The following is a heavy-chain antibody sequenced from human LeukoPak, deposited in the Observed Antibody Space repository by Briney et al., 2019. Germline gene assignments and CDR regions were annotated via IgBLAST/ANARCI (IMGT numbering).Heavy chain of an antibody. CDR2: ISSSSSYI. V-gene: IGHV3-21*01. CDR3: ARDRDGYNRY. D-gene: IGHD5-24*01. CDR1: GFTFSSYA. J-gene: IGHJ4*02. Sequence: GGSLRLSCAASGFTFSSYAMSWVRQAPGKGLEWVSSISSSSSYIYYADSVKGRFTISRDNAKNSLYLQMNSLRAEDTAVYYCARDRDGYNRYWGQGTLVTVSS.